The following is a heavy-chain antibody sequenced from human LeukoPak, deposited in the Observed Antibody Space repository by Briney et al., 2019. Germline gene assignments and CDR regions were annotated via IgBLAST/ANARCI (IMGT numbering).Heavy chain of an antibody. CDR2: VYPGDSDA. CDR3: ARLSDISGPGDY. V-gene: IGHV5-51*01. D-gene: IGHD3-22*01. Sequence: PGESLKISWKGSGYSYSRYWKRWVRQLPGKGLEWMGIVYPGDSDARYSPSFQGLITISADKSISTAYLQWSSLKASDSAIYYCARLSDISGPGDYWGQGTLVTVSS. CDR1: GYSYSRYW. J-gene: IGHJ4*02.